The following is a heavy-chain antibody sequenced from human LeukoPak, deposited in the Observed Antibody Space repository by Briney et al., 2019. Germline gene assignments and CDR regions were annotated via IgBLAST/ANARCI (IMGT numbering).Heavy chain of an antibody. D-gene: IGHD1-20*01. V-gene: IGHV4-59*01. CDR3: ARQNRGGDLTATLGQYYYSYYIDF. CDR2: IYYSGTT. CDR1: GASISGSY. J-gene: IGHJ6*03. Sequence: TPSETLSLTCSVSGASISGSYWSWIRPPPGRGLEWIGYIYYSGTTNYNPSLKSRVTISVDTSKNQFSLKVNSVTAADTAVYYCARQNRGGDLTATLGQYYYSYYIDFWGKGTTVTVSS.